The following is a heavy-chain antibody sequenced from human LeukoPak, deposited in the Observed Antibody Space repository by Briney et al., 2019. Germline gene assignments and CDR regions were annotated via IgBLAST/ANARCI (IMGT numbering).Heavy chain of an antibody. CDR3: AKAERVGATTYYFDY. Sequence: PEGSLRLSCAASGFTFSSYGMHWVRQAPGKGLEWVAVISYDGSNKYYADSVKGRFTISRDNSKNTLYLQMNSLRAEDTAVYYCAKAERVGATTYYFDYWGQGTLVTVSS. CDR2: ISYDGSNK. V-gene: IGHV3-30*18. J-gene: IGHJ4*02. CDR1: GFTFSSYG. D-gene: IGHD1-26*01.